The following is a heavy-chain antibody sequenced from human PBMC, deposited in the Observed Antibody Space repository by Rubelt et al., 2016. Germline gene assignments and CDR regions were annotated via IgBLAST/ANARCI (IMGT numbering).Heavy chain of an antibody. Sequence: QVQLQQWGAGLLKPSETLSLTCAVYGGSFSGYYWSWIRQPPGKGLEWIGEINHSGSTNYNPSLKCRFPISVDRSKNQFSLKLSSVTAAGTAVYDCARREPPGGMDVWGQGTTVTVSS. CDR2: INHSGST. CDR3: ARREPPGGMDV. D-gene: IGHD1-14*01. V-gene: IGHV4-34*01. J-gene: IGHJ6*02. CDR1: GGSFSGYY.